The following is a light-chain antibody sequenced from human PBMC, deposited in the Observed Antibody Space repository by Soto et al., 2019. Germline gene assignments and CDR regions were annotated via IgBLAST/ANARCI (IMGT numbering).Light chain of an antibody. CDR1: QSISSW. V-gene: IGKV1-5*01. J-gene: IGKJ1*01. CDR2: DAS. Sequence: DIHITPSPFTPPSSVGDRVTITFGASQSISSWLAWYQQKPGKAPKLLIYDASSLKSGVPSRFSGSGSGTEFTLTISSLQPDDFATYYCQQYNTYSWTFGQGTKVDIK. CDR3: QQYNTYSWT.